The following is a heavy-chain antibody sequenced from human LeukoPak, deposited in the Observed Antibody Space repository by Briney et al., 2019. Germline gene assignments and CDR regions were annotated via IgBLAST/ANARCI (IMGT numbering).Heavy chain of an antibody. CDR2: ISGSGGST. CDR1: GFTFSSYG. CDR3: AKVLRGGAVAGSFDY. Sequence: PGGSLRLSCAASGFTFSSYGMHWVRQAPGKGLEWVSAISGSGGSTYYADSVKGRFTISRDNSKNTLYLQMNSLRAEDTAVYYCAKVLRGGAVAGSFDYWGQGTLVTVSS. V-gene: IGHV3-23*01. D-gene: IGHD6-19*01. J-gene: IGHJ4*02.